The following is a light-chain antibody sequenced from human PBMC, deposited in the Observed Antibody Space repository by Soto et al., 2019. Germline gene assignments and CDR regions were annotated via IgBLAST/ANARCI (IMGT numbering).Light chain of an antibody. Sequence: EIVLTQSPGTLSLSPGERATLSCRASQSLSSSYLAWYQQKPGQAPRLLIFGASSRATVIPDRFSGSGSGTDCTLTISRLEPEDVAVYYCQQYGSSPAIFGQGTKLELK. J-gene: IGKJ2*01. CDR1: QSLSSSY. CDR2: GAS. CDR3: QQYGSSPAI. V-gene: IGKV3-20*01.